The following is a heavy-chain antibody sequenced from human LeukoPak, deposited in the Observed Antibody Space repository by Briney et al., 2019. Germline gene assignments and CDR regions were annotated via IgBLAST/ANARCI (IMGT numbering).Heavy chain of an antibody. V-gene: IGHV4-59*01. D-gene: IGHD2-15*01. CDR2: IYYSGST. J-gene: IGHJ4*02. Sequence: SETLSLTCTVSGGSISSYYWSWIRQPPGKGLEWIGYIYYSGSTNYNPSLKSRVTISVDTSKNQFSLKLSSVTAADTAVYYCARVRVNDRGCYDYWGQGTLVTVSS. CDR1: GGSISSYY. CDR3: ARVRVNDRGCYDY.